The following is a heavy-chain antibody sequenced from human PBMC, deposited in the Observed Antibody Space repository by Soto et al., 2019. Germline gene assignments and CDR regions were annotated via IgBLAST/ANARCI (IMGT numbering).Heavy chain of an antibody. J-gene: IGHJ3*02. Sequence: ASVKVSCKASGYTFTSYAMHWVRQAPGQRLEWMGWINAGNGNTKYSQKFQGRVTITRDTSASTAYMELSSLRSEDTAVYYCASRYYDSSGYYYFGAFDIWGQGTMVTVSS. CDR2: INAGNGNT. V-gene: IGHV1-3*01. CDR1: GYTFTSYA. D-gene: IGHD3-22*01. CDR3: ASRYYDSSGYYYFGAFDI.